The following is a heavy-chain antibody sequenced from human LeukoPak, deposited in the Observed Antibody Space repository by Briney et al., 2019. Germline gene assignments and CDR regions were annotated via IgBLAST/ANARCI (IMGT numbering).Heavy chain of an antibody. CDR2: IIPIFGTA. Sequence: PEASVKVSCKASGGTFSSYAISWVRQAPGQGLEWMGGIIPIFGTANYAQKFQGRVTITADESTSTAYMELSSLRSEDTAMYYCARDPPPGIAAAGTHYGMDVWGQGTTVTVSS. CDR3: ARDPPPGIAAAGTHYGMDV. D-gene: IGHD6-13*01. CDR1: GGTFSSYA. V-gene: IGHV1-69*13. J-gene: IGHJ6*02.